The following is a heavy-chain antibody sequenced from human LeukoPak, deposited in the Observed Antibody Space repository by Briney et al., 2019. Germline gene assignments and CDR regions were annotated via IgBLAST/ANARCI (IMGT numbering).Heavy chain of an antibody. V-gene: IGHV3-48*04. CDR3: ARGYCSGGSRYDC. J-gene: IGHJ4*02. CDR2: ISSSSSNI. CDR1: GFTFSSYS. Sequence: GGSLRLSCAASGFTFSSYSMNWVRQAPGKGLEWVSYISSSSSNIYYADSVKGRFTVSRDNAKSSLYLQMNSLRAEDTAVYYCARGYCSGGSRYDCWGQGTLVAVSS. D-gene: IGHD2-15*01.